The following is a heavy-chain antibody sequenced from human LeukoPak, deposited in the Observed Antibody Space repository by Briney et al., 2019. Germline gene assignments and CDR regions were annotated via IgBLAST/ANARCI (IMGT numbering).Heavy chain of an antibody. CDR1: GYTFTSYG. CDR2: ISAYNGNT. D-gene: IGHD3-3*01. J-gene: IGHJ4*02. V-gene: IGHV1-18*01. CDR3: ARVTPSSWSGYLSYFDY. Sequence: ASVKVSCKASGYTFTSYGISWVRQAPGQGLEWMGWISAYNGNTNYAQKLQGRVTMTTDTSTSTAYMELRSLRSDDTAVYYCARVTPSSWSGYLSYFDYWGQGTLVTVSS.